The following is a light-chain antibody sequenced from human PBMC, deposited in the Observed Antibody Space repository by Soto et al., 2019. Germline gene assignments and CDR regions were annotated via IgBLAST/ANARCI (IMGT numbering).Light chain of an antibody. Sequence: QSALTQPASVSGSPGQSITISCTGTSSDVGAYDYVSWYQQHPGKAPKLIIYEVSNRPSGVSNRFSGSKSDKTASLTISGLQAEDEADYFCSSYTTSSTVVFGGGTKLTVL. CDR1: SSDVGAYDY. CDR2: EVS. V-gene: IGLV2-14*01. CDR3: SSYTTSSTVV. J-gene: IGLJ2*01.